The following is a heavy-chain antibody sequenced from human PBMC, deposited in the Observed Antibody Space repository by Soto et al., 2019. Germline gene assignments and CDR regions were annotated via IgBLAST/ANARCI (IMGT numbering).Heavy chain of an antibody. CDR3: TTGSVEGV. V-gene: IGHV3-15*07. CDR1: DFSIINAW. J-gene: IGHJ6*02. D-gene: IGHD2-15*01. CDR2: IKTRSEGEAT. Sequence: EVQLVESGGGLVKPGGSLRLSCAASDFSIINAWMNWVRQAPGKGLEWVGRIKTRSEGEATDYAAPMKDRFTISRDDSKNTLFLQKNSLKTEDTAVYYCTTGSVEGVWGQGATVIVSS.